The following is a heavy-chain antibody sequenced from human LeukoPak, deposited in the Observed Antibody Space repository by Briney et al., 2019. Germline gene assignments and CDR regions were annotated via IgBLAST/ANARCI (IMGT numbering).Heavy chain of an antibody. V-gene: IGHV1-69*04. D-gene: IGHD2-15*01. J-gene: IGHJ3*02. CDR2: IISILGIA. Sequence: SVKVCCKASGGTFSSYAISWVRQAPGQGLEWMGRIISILGIANYAQNFQGRVTTTADKSTSTAYMELSSLRSEDTAVYYCARREYCSGGSCYPNAFDIWGQGTMVTVSS. CDR3: ARREYCSGGSCYPNAFDI. CDR1: GGTFSSYA.